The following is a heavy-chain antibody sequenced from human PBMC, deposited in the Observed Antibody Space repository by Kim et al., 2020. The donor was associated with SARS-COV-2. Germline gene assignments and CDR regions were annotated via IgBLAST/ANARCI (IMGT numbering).Heavy chain of an antibody. CDR1: GFTFRNYN. V-gene: IGHV3-21*01. CDR2: INNGSTHI. J-gene: IGHJ6*02. CDR3: ATSSYDILTGYFYGMDV. Sequence: GGSLRLSCAASGFTFRNYNMKWVRQSPGEGLEWVSSINNGSTHIYYADSVEGRFTISRDNAQNSLYLQMNSLRAEDTAVYYCATSSYDILTGYFYGMDVWGQGTTVTVSS. D-gene: IGHD3-9*01.